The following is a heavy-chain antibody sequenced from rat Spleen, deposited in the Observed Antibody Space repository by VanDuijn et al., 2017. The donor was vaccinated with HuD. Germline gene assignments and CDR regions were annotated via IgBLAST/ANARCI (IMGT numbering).Heavy chain of an antibody. J-gene: IGHJ2*01. CDR1: GFTFSNYG. Sequence: VQLVESGGGLVQPGRSLKLSCAASGFTFSNYGMAWVCQPPGKGVEWMGVIWSNGGTDCNSAIKSRLSISRDTSKSQVFLKMNSLQTEDSAIYYCTREGLRVYDWGQGVLVTVSS. CDR3: TREGLRVYD. V-gene: IGHV2-4*01. D-gene: IGHD1-9*01. CDR2: IWSNGGT.